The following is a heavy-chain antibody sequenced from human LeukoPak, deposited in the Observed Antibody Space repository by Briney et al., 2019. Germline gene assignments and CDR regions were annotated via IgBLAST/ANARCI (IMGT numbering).Heavy chain of an antibody. J-gene: IGHJ4*02. CDR3: ARWGGTRQYYFDY. Sequence: SGGSLRLSCAASGFTFRNYGMHWVRQATGKGLEWVAVTRFDGSIKQYADSVKGRFTISRDDSKNTLYLQMNFLKSEDTAVYYCARWGGTRQYYFDYWGQGTLVTVSS. CDR1: GFTFRNYG. V-gene: IGHV3-33*01. D-gene: IGHD1-1*01. CDR2: TRFDGSIK.